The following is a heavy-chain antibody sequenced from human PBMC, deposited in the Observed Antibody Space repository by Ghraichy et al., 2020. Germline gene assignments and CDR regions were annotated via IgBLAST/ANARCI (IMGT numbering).Heavy chain of an antibody. CDR3: ARELRVYGMDV. J-gene: IGHJ6*02. CDR1: GFTVSTNY. Sequence: GGSLRLSCAASGFTVSTNYMSWVRQAPGKGLEWVSVIYSGGTTKYADSVKARFTISRDNSKNTLYLQMNSLRVEDTAVYYCARELRVYGMDVWCLGTTVTVSS. CDR2: IYSGGTT. D-gene: IGHD4-17*01. V-gene: IGHV3-53*01.